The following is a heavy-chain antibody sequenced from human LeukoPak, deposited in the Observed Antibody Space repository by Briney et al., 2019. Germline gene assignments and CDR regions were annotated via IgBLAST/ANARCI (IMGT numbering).Heavy chain of an antibody. Sequence: GASVKVSCKASGYTFSKYGISWVRQAPGHGLEWMGWIGGHNGNTSYALKFQGRATMTTDASTSTAYMELRSLRFDDTALYFCARDFAWGSGGAPIDDNWLDPWGQGALVTVSS. CDR2: IGGHNGNT. J-gene: IGHJ5*02. V-gene: IGHV1-18*01. CDR3: ARDFAWGSGGAPIDDNWLDP. D-gene: IGHD7-27*01. CDR1: GYTFSKYG.